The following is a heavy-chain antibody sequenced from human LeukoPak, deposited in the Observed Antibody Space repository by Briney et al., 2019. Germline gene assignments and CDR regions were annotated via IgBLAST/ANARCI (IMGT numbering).Heavy chain of an antibody. CDR2: IYYSGST. CDR3: ARIGQAVAGT. CDR1: GGSFSGFY. Sequence: SETLSLTCAVYGGSFSGFYWSWIRQPPGKGLEWIGYIYYSGSTNYNPSLMSRVSISVDMSKNQFSLKLSSVTAADTAVYYCARIGQAVAGTWGQGTLVTVSS. J-gene: IGHJ4*02. V-gene: IGHV4-59*08. D-gene: IGHD6-19*01.